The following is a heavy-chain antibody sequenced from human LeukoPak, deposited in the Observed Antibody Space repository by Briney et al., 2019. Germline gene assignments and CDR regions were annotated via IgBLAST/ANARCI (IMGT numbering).Heavy chain of an antibody. CDR1: GFTFSDYY. Sequence: PGGSLRLSCAASGFTFSDYYMNWIRQAPGKGLEWVSYISSGSSIYYADSVKGRFTISRDNAKNSLYLQMNSLGAEDTAVYYCARGPYYYRSSGYYHFDYWGQGTLVTVSS. CDR3: ARGPYYYRSSGYYHFDY. CDR2: ISSGSSI. D-gene: IGHD3-22*01. J-gene: IGHJ4*02. V-gene: IGHV3-11*01.